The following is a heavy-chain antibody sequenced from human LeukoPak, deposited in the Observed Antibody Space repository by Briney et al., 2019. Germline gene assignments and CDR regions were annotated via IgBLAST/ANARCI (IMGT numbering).Heavy chain of an antibody. CDR1: GFTFSNSW. V-gene: IGHV3-74*01. CDR2: INYDAWTT. J-gene: IGHJ4*02. Sequence: GGSLRLSCAASGFTFSNSWMHWVRQGPGKGLEWVSSINYDAWTTTYADSVKGRSTISRDNAQNTLFLEMSSLTAEDTAVYYCTRGEGPGTPFGWGQGMLVTVSS. D-gene: IGHD3-16*01. CDR3: TRGEGPGTPFG.